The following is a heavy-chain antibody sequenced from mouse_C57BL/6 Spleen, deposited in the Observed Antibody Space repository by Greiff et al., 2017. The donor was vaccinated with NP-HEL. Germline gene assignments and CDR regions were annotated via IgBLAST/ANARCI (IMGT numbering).Heavy chain of an antibody. Sequence: ESGPGLVKPSQSLSLTCSVTGYSITSGYYWNWIRQFPGNKLEWMGYISYDGSNNYNPSLKNRISITRDTSKNQFFLKLNSVTTEDTATYYCARNYPDWFAYWGQGTLVTVSA. J-gene: IGHJ3*01. D-gene: IGHD1-1*02. CDR2: ISYDGSN. CDR1: GYSITSGYY. CDR3: ARNYPDWFAY. V-gene: IGHV3-6*01.